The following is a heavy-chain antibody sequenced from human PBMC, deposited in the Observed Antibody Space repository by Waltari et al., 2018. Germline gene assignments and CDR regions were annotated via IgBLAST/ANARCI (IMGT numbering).Heavy chain of an antibody. CDR1: GGSFSGYY. J-gene: IGHJ4*02. CDR3: ARGHSYGHYFDY. CDR2: INPSGST. V-gene: IGHV4-34*01. D-gene: IGHD5-18*01. Sequence: QVQLQQWGAGLLKPSETLSLTCAVYGGSFSGYYWSWISQPPGKGLEWIGEINPSGSTNYHPSIKSRVTISVDTSKNQFSLKLSSVTAADTAVYYCARGHSYGHYFDYWGQGTLVTVSS.